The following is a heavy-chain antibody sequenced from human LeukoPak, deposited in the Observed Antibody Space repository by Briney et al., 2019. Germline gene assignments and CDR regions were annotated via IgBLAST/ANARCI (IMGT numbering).Heavy chain of an antibody. CDR1: GFTFSTFG. CDR2: ISFDGSDK. CDR3: ARVYGLFALDY. D-gene: IGHD3-10*02. Sequence: GRSLRLSCAASGFTFSTFGMHWVRQAPGKGLEWAAAISFDGSDKHYADSVKGRFTISRDNSKKTLYLQMNSLGAEDTAVYYCARVYGLFALDYWGQGTLVTVSS. V-gene: IGHV3-30*03. J-gene: IGHJ4*02.